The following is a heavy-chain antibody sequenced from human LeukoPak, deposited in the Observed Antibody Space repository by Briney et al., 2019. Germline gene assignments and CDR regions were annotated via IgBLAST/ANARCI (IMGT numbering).Heavy chain of an antibody. J-gene: IGHJ4*02. Sequence: PGRSLRLSCAASGFTFSSYWMSWVRQAPGKGLEWVANIKQDGSEKYYVDSVKGRFTISRDNAKNSLYLQMNSLRAEDTAVYYCARSTLKFGELPFDYWGQGTLVTVSS. V-gene: IGHV3-7*01. CDR2: IKQDGSEK. D-gene: IGHD3-10*01. CDR3: ARSTLKFGELPFDY. CDR1: GFTFSSYW.